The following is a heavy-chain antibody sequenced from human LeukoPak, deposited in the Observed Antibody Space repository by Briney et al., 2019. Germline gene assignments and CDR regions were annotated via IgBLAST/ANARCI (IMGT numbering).Heavy chain of an antibody. D-gene: IGHD3-3*01. CDR1: AFTVSTNY. V-gene: IGHV3-53*01. J-gene: IGHJ2*01. Sequence: GRSLTPSCAPSAFTVSTNYMSCVRPAPGKWLEWVSVTYSGGSTYYPDSVKGRFTIPRDNSTTTPYRQMNSLTADDTAVYYCARRSGNDWYFDLWGRGTPVTVSS. CDR2: TYSGGST. CDR3: ARRSGNDWYFDL.